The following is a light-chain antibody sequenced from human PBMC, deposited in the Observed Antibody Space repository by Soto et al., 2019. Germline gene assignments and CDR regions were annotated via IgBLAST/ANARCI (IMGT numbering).Light chain of an antibody. CDR2: GAS. CDR1: QGISTN. Sequence: EIVITQSPATLSVSPGYGATLSCRSSQGISTNLAWYQQKPGQSPRLLIYGASTRAAGIPARFRGSRSGTEFTLTISSLLSEDFAVYYCQQYDNWPPIPFGQGTRLEI. V-gene: IGKV3-15*01. J-gene: IGKJ5*01. CDR3: QQYDNWPPIP.